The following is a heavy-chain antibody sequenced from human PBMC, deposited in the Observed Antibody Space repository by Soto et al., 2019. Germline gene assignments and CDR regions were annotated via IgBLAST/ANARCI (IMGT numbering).Heavy chain of an antibody. CDR3: AKYREVGREHLLWLVTSLGY. J-gene: IGHJ4*02. CDR2: ISGSGGST. Sequence: EVQLLESGGGLVQPGGSLRLYCAAYGFTFSSYAMSWVRQAPGKGLEWVSAISGSGGSTYYADSVKGRFTISRDNSKNTLNLQMNILRAEDKAVYYCAKYREVGREHLLWLVTSLGYWGQGTLVTVSS. D-gene: IGHD3-10*01. CDR1: GFTFSSYA. V-gene: IGHV3-23*01.